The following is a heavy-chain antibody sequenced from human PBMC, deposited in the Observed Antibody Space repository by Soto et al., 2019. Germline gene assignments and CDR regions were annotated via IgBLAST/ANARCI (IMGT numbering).Heavy chain of an antibody. CDR3: ARDLWGYCGTDCYPLDV. J-gene: IGHJ6*02. Sequence: SDALSVTCTVSGGSIRRYYWSWIRQPPGKGLEWIGYLYNTGSTIYNPSLESRVTISVDTSKNQFSLKLNSVTAADTAVYYCARDLWGYCGTDCYPLDVWGPGTTVT. CDR1: GGSIRRYY. D-gene: IGHD2-21*02. V-gene: IGHV4-59*01. CDR2: LYNTGST.